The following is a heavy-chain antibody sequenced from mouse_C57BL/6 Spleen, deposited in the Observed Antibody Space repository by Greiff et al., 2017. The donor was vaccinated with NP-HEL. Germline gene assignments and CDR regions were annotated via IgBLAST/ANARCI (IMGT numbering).Heavy chain of an antibody. Sequence: EVQLQQSGPELVKPGASVKISCKASGYTFTDYYMNWVKQSHGKSLEWIGDINPNNGGTSYNQKFKGKATLTVDQSSSTAYMELRSLTSEDSAVYYCARVGSITTVVDWYFDVWGTGTTVTVSS. CDR1: GYTFTDYY. V-gene: IGHV1-26*01. CDR2: INPNNGGT. D-gene: IGHD1-1*01. CDR3: ARVGSITTVVDWYFDV. J-gene: IGHJ1*03.